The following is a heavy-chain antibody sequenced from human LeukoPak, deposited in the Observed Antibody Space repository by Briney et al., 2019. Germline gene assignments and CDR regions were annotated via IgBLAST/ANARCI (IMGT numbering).Heavy chain of an antibody. Sequence: GRSLRLSCPVSGLTVSSNYMSWVRQAPGKGLEWVSPIYSDGTTYYADSVKGRFSISRDNSKNTVYLQMNSLRAEDTAMYYCARAGYYSGSGDSGEIDFWGQGTLVAVSS. CDR3: ARAGYYSGSGDSGEIDF. D-gene: IGHD3-10*01. J-gene: IGHJ4*02. CDR2: IYSDGTT. CDR1: GLTVSSNY. V-gene: IGHV3-53*01.